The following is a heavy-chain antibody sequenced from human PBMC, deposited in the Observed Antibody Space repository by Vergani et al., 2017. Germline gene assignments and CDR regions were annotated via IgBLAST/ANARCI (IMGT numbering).Heavy chain of an antibody. CDR1: GRSFSAYY. V-gene: IGHV4-34*01. J-gene: IGHJ4*02. Sequence: QVQLQQWGTGLLKPSETLSLTCGVYGRSFSAYYWSWIRQPPGKGLEWIGEINDSGSTNYNPSLKSRATISVDTSKKQFSLKLNSVIAADTAVYYCARARGAVAGYFDYWGQGTQVTVSS. CDR2: INDSGST. D-gene: IGHD6-19*01. CDR3: ARARGAVAGYFDY.